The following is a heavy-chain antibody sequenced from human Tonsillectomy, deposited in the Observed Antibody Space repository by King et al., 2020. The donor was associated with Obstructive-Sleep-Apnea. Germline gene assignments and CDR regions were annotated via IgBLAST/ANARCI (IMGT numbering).Heavy chain of an antibody. CDR3: ARVGGDWYFDL. D-gene: IGHD2-15*01. CDR2: IYYSGSP. CDR1: GCSITSSSYY. V-gene: IGHV4-39*07. J-gene: IGHJ2*01. Sequence: QLQESGPGLVKPSETLSPTCTVSGCSITSSSYYWGWIRQPPGKGLEWIWSIYYSGSPYYNPSLKSRVTISVDTSKNQFSLRLSSVTAADTAVYYCARVGGDWYFDLWGRGTLVTVSS.